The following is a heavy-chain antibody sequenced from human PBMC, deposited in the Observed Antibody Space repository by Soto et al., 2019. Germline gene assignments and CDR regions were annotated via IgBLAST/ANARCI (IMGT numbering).Heavy chain of an antibody. D-gene: IGHD4-17*01. CDR1: GGSVSSDSYY. CDR3: ARSPDSGDYVDY. CDR2: IYFSGTT. J-gene: IGHJ4*02. Sequence: QVQLQESGPRLVQPSETLSLTCSVSGGSVSSDSYYWSWIRQPPGAGLEWIGYIYFSGTTNYNPSLESRVTILVDSSKNQFSLKLSSVTAADTAVYYCARSPDSGDYVDYWGQGTLVAVSP. V-gene: IGHV4-61*01.